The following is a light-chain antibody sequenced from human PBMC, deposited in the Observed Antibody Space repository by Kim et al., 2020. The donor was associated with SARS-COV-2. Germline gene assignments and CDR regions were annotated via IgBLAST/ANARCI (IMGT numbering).Light chain of an antibody. CDR1: DMVSSS. CDR2: DAT. J-gene: IGKJ1*01. Sequence: PPGGDSAPTCSATDMVSSSLVAYQQKLPQTPSLLLYDATTSSASVPATFIGSGSETAFSLTISSLQYEDFAVYYCQQSNNWPPLTFGQGTKVDIK. CDR3: QQSNNWPPLT. V-gene: IGKV3-15*01.